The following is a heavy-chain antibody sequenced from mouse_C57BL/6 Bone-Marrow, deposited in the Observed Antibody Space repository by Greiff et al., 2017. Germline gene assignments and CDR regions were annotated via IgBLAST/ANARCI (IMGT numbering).Heavy chain of an antibody. CDR2: IDPNSGGT. D-gene: IGHD1-1*01. Sequence: QVQLQQPGAELVKPGASVKLSCKASGYTFTSYWMHWVKQRPGRGLEWIGRIDPNSGGTNYNEKFKSKATLTVDKPSSTAYMQLSSLTSEDSAVEEGARGTTTVGADFDYWGQGTTLTVSS. CDR3: ARGTTTVGADFDY. J-gene: IGHJ2*01. CDR1: GYTFTSYW. V-gene: IGHV1-72*01.